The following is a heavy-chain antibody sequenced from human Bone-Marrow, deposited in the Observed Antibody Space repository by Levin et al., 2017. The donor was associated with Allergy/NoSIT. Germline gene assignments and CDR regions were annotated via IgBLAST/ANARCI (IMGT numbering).Heavy chain of an antibody. D-gene: IGHD3-3*01. Sequence: GGSLRLSCAASGFTFSSYSMNWVRQAPGKGLEWVSYISSSSSTIYYADSVKGRFTISRDNAKNSLYLQMNSLRAEDTAVYYCARTGSPALANQYYDFWSGYYTFDYWGQGTLVTVSS. CDR2: ISSSSSTI. CDR1: GFTFSSYS. J-gene: IGHJ4*02. CDR3: ARTGSPALANQYYDFWSGYYTFDY. V-gene: IGHV3-48*01.